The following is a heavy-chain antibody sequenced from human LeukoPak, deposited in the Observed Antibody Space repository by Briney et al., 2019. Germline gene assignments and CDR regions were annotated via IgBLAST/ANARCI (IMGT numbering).Heavy chain of an antibody. CDR1: VGSISISSYY. CDR3: ARVTGDGYNWFPFDY. V-gene: IGHV4-39*07. J-gene: IGHJ4*02. CDR2: IYYSVST. D-gene: IGHD5-24*01. Sequence: KPPQTPSLTCTVSVGSISISSYYWGSIRHPPWNGLEWIVSIYYSVSTYYNPSLKRRVTISVDTSKNQLYLKPSSVTAADTAVYYCARVTGDGYNWFPFDYWGQGTLVTVSS.